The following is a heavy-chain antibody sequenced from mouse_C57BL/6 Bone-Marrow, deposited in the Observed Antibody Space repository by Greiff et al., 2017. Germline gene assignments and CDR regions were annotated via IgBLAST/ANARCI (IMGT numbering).Heavy chain of an antibody. CDR3: ARLSYGSSYVWYFDV. Sequence: QVHVKQPGAELVKPGASVKLSCKASGYTFTSYWMHWVKQRPGQGLEWIGMIHPNSGSTNYNEKFKSKATLTVDKSSSTAYMQLSSLTSEDSAVYYCARLSYGSSYVWYFDVWGTGTTVTVSS. D-gene: IGHD1-1*01. CDR2: IHPNSGST. CDR1: GYTFTSYW. V-gene: IGHV1-64*01. J-gene: IGHJ1*03.